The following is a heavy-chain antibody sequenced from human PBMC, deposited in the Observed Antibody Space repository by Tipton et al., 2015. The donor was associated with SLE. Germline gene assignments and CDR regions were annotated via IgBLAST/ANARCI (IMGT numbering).Heavy chain of an antibody. J-gene: IGHJ4*02. CDR1: GGSFSGYY. D-gene: IGHD3-22*01. Sequence: TLSLTCAVYGGSFSGYYWIWIRQPPGKGLEWIGYIYYSGSTNYNPSLKSRVTISVDTSKNQFSLKLSSVTAADTAVYYCAIGTYYDSSVFDYWGQGTLVT. CDR3: AIGTYYDSSVFDY. CDR2: IYYSGST. V-gene: IGHV4-59*08.